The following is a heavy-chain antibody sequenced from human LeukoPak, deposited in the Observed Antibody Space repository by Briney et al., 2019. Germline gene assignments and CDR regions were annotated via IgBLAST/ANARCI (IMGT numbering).Heavy chain of an antibody. D-gene: IGHD1-26*01. V-gene: IGHV3-74*01. CDR1: GFTFSSYS. CDR2: INSDGSST. CDR3: ARELGSEWELGLLGYFDY. Sequence: GGSLRLSCAASGFTFSSYSMNWVRQAPGKGLVWVSRINSDGSSTSYADSVKGRFTISRDNAKNTLYLQMNSLRAEDTAVYYCARELGSEWELGLLGYFDYWGQGTLVTVSS. J-gene: IGHJ4*02.